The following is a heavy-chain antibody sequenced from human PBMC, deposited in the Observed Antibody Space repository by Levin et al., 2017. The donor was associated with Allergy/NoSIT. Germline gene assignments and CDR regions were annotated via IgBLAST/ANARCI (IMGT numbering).Heavy chain of an antibody. D-gene: IGHD6-19*01. CDR3: ARHPIAVAKYYFDY. Sequence: SQTLSLTCTVSGGSVSSGSYYWSWIRQPPGKGLEWIGYIYYSGSTNYNPSLKSRVTISADTSKNQFSLKLSSVTAADTAVYYCARHPIAVAKYYFDYWGQGTLVTVSS. CDR2: IYYSGST. CDR1: GGSVSSGSYY. V-gene: IGHV4-61*01. J-gene: IGHJ4*02.